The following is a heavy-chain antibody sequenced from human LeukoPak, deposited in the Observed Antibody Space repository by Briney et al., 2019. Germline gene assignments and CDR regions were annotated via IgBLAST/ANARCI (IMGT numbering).Heavy chain of an antibody. CDR3: ARGIVGATDS. Sequence: PGGSLRLSCAASGFTFSIYWMNWVRQAPGKGLGWVSHINSEGSGTGSADSVKGRFTISRDSAKNTLYLQMNSLEAEDTSLYYCARGIVGATDSWGQGTLVTVSS. CDR2: INSEGSGT. CDR1: GFTFSIYW. J-gene: IGHJ4*02. D-gene: IGHD1-26*01. V-gene: IGHV3-74*01.